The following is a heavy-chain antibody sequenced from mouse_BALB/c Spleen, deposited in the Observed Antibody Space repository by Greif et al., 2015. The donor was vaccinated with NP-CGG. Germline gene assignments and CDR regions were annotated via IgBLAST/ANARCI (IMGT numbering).Heavy chain of an antibody. CDR3: ARDDDGYYSAWFAY. CDR2: ISDGGSYT. J-gene: IGHJ3*01. Sequence: EVMLVESGGGLVKPGGSLKLSCAASGFTFSDYYMYWVRQTPEKRLEWVATISDGGSYTYYPDSVKGRFTISRDNAKNNLYLQMSSLKSEDTAMYYRARDDDGYYSAWFAYWGQGTLVTVSA. D-gene: IGHD2-3*01. CDR1: GFTFSDYY. V-gene: IGHV5-4*02.